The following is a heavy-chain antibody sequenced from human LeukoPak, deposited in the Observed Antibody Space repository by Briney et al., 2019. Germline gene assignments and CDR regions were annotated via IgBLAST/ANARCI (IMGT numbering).Heavy chain of an antibody. CDR2: IYSGGST. CDR1: GFTVSSNY. V-gene: IGHV3-53*05. Sequence: GGSLRLSCAASGFTVSSNYMSWVRQAPGKGLEWVSVIYSGGSTYYADSVKGRFTISRDNSKNTLYLQMNSLRAEDTAVYYCAKEGDGYSYGTYYFDYWGQGTLVTVSS. J-gene: IGHJ4*02. CDR3: AKEGDGYSYGTYYFDY. D-gene: IGHD5-18*01.